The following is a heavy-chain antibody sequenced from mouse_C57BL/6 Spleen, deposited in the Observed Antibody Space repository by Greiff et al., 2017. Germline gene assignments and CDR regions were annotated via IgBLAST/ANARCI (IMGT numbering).Heavy chain of an antibody. J-gene: IGHJ2*01. D-gene: IGHD2-13*01. CDR3: ERGGDGDY. V-gene: IGHV3-6*01. CDR2: LSYDGSN. CDR1: GYSITSGYY. Sequence: DVQLQESGPGLVKPSQSLSLTCSVTGYSITSGYYWNWLRQFPGNKLEWMGYLSYDGSNNYNPSLKNRTSITRDTSKYQFFLKLNSVTTEDTATYYCERGGDGDYWGQGTTLTVSS.